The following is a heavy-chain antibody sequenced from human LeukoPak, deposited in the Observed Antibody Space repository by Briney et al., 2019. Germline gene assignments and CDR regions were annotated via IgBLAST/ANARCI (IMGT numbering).Heavy chain of an antibody. Sequence: SETLSLTCAVYGESFSEYYWSWIRQPPGKGLEGIGQINHSGGTNYHPSLKTRVTISLDTSKNQVSLKLRSVTAADTAVYYCAFEGPVSGYAFDPWGQGALVAVSS. D-gene: IGHD5-12*01. J-gene: IGHJ5*02. V-gene: IGHV4-34*01. CDR1: GESFSEYY. CDR2: INHSGGT. CDR3: AFEGPVSGYAFDP.